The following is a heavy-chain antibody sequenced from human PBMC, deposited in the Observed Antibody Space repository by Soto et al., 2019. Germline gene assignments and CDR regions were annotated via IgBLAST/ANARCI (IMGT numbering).Heavy chain of an antibody. D-gene: IGHD3-10*01. J-gene: IGHJ4*02. Sequence: EVQLLESGGGLVQPGGSLRLSCAASGFTFSSYVMSWVRQATGKGLEWVSAISGSGGSTYYADSVKGRFTISRDNSKNTLYLQMNSMRAEDTAVYYCAKDRYNGELDYWGQGTLVTVSS. CDR3: AKDRYNGELDY. V-gene: IGHV3-23*01. CDR1: GFTFSSYV. CDR2: ISGSGGST.